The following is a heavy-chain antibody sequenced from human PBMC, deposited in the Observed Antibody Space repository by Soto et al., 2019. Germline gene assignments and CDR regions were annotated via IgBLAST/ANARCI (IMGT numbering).Heavy chain of an antibody. J-gene: IGHJ6*04. V-gene: IGHV3-11*01. CDR1: GFTFSDDY. CDR2: ISDRGVTT. CDR3: AGDRNPSGYYGMSV. Sequence: ESGGALVKPGGSLRLSCAASGFTFSDDYMAWIRQAPGTGLEWVSYISDRGVTTYADSVKGRFTISRDNAKNSLYLQMNSLRAEDTAAYYGAGDRNPSGYYGMSVWGRGTTVIASS.